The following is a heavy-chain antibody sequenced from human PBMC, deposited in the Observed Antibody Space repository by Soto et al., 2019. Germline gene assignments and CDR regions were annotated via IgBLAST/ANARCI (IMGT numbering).Heavy chain of an antibody. CDR2: IGPNANT. CDR3: ATARHCSSAACPAAE. V-gene: IGHV3-23*05. J-gene: IGHJ4*02. Sequence: EVQLLESGGGLVQPGGSLILSCAASGFPFSTSGILWVPHPPGEGLEWVSAIGPNANTNYRDSVKGRFTISRDNSRNTVFLQMSALRPEDTALYYCATARHCSSAACPAAEWGQGTLITVSS. CDR1: GFPFSTSG. D-gene: IGHD2-2*01.